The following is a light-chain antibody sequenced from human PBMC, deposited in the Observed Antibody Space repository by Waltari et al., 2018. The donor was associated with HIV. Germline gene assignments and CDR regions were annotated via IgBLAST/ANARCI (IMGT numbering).Light chain of an antibody. CDR1: SAHSSYA. CDR2: LNSDGSH. Sequence: QLVLTQSPSASASLGASVKLTCTLSSAHSSYAIAWHQQQPEKGPRYLMKLNSDGSHSKGDGIPDRFSGSSSGAERYLTISSLQSEDEADYYCQTWGTGMVFGGGTKLTVL. V-gene: IGLV4-69*01. J-gene: IGLJ2*01. CDR3: QTWGTGMV.